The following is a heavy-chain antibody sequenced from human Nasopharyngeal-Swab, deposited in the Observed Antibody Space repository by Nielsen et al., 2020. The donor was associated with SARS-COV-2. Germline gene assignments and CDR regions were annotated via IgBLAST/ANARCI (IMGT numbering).Heavy chain of an antibody. CDR2: IKQDGSEK. V-gene: IGHV3-7*01. Sequence: GESLKISCAASGFTFSSYYMSWVRQAPGKGLEWVANIKQDGSEKYYVDSVKGRFTISRDNAKNSLYLQMNSLRAEDTAVYYCAREWQLVPLGFDYWGQGTLVTVSS. D-gene: IGHD6-6*01. J-gene: IGHJ4*02. CDR3: AREWQLVPLGFDY. CDR1: GFTFSSYY.